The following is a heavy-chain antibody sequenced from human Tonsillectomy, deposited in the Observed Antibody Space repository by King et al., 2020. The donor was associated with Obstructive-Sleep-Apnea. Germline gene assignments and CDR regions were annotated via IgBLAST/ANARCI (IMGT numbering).Heavy chain of an antibody. Sequence: VQLVESGGGVVQPGRSLRLSCAASGFTFSSYGMHWVRQAPGKGLEWVAVISYDGSNKYYADSVKGRFTISRDNSKNTLYLQMNSLRAEDTAVYYCAKVRPMEVMRFDAFDIWGQGTMVTVSS. D-gene: IGHD3-16*01. CDR1: GFTFSSYG. V-gene: IGHV3-30*18. CDR2: ISYDGSNK. J-gene: IGHJ3*02. CDR3: AKVRPMEVMRFDAFDI.